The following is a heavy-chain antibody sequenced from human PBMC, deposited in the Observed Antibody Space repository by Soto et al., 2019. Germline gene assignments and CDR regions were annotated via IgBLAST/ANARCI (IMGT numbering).Heavy chain of an antibody. CDR3: ARGAGDFSGPDSFDT. Sequence: QVQLQESGPRLVKSSETLSLVCSVSGDSIIRSFWGWIRQSPGKGLQYIGFISDCGVTDCDPSLKSRVCISVYTSRTQFSLKVTSVTAAETAVYYWARGAGDFSGPDSFDTWGQGTMVTVSS. D-gene: IGHD3-10*01. J-gene: IGHJ3*02. CDR1: GDSIIRSF. V-gene: IGHV4-59*01. CDR2: ISDCGVT.